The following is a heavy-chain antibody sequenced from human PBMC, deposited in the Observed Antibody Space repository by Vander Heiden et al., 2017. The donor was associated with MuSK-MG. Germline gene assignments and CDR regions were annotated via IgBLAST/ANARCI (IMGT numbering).Heavy chain of an antibody. CDR1: GGSISSYY. CDR2: SYYSGST. J-gene: IGHJ4*02. CDR3: ARGGYDILTGYYPVDD. D-gene: IGHD3-9*01. Sequence: VQLKESGPGLVKPSETLSLTCTVSGGSISSYYWSWIRQPPGKGLEWVGYSYYSGSTTYNPSLRSRVTISVDTSKNQLSLKLSSVTAADTAVYYCARGGYDILTGYYPVDDGGQGTLVTVSS. V-gene: IGHV4-59*01.